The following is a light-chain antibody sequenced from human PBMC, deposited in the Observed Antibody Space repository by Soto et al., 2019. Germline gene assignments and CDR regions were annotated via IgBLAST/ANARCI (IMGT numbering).Light chain of an antibody. Sequence: IVLAQGDGILFVGRGVRKNLSCRASQTVNRNYLGWYQQKPGQAPRFLIHSASDRATGTPDRFSGSGSGTDFTLTISRLDPEDFPVYYSQQYADSPPTFGGRTEVDIK. CDR3: QQYADSPPT. V-gene: IGKV3-20*01. CDR2: SAS. CDR1: QTVNRNY. J-gene: IGKJ4*01.